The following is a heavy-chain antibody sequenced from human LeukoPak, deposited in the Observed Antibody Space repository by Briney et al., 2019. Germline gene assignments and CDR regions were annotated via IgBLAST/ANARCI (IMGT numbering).Heavy chain of an antibody. CDR2: ISAYNGNT. D-gene: IGHD3-9*01. CDR1: GYTFTSYG. CDR3: ARDWVTDDILTEFEY. Sequence: GASVKVSCKASGYTFTSYGISWVRQAPGQGLEWMGWISAYNGNTNYAQKLQGRVTMTTDTSTSTAYMELRSLRSDDTAVYYCARDWVTDDILTEFEYWGQRTLATVSS. J-gene: IGHJ4*02. V-gene: IGHV1-18*01.